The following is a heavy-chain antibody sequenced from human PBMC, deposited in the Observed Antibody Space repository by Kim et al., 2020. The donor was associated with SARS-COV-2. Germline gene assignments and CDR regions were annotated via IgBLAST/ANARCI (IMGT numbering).Heavy chain of an antibody. J-gene: IGHJ6*02. CDR2: INHSGST. CDR3: AKRYGGMDV. Sequence: SETLSPTCALYGVSFSDYYWSWIRQFPGKGLEWIAEINHSGSTNYNPSLKSRVTISIDRSKNQFSLKLSSVTAADRAVYYCAKRYGGMDVWGQGTTVSVSS. CDR1: GVSFSDYY. V-gene: IGHV4-34*01. D-gene: IGHD4-17*01.